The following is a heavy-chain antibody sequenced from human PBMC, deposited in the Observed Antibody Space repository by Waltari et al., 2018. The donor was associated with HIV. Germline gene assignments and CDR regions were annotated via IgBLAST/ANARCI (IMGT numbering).Heavy chain of an antibody. V-gene: IGHV1-2*02. D-gene: IGHD3-22*01. CDR1: GYPFIGYV. CDR3: ARTYYYDSSGYYAP. J-gene: IGHJ5*02. Sequence: QVQLVQSGAEVKKPGASVKVSCKASGYPFIGYVYYWVRQAPGRGLEWMGWIDPNSGDTNYAQKFQGRVTMTRDTSISTAYMELSRLRPDDTAVYYCARTYYYDSSGYYAPWGQGTLVTVSS. CDR2: IDPNSGDT.